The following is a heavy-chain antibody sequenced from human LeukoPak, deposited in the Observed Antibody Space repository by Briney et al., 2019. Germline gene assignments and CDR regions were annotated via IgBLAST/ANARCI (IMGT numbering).Heavy chain of an antibody. Sequence: SETLSLTCTVSGDSISSGGYYWSWIRQHPGKGLEWIGYIYYSGSTYYNPSLKSRVTISVDTSKNQFSLKLSSVTAADTAVYYCARDQQGYFDYWGQGTLVTVSS. D-gene: IGHD1/OR15-1a*01. CDR3: ARDQQGYFDY. V-gene: IGHV4-31*03. CDR2: IYYSGST. J-gene: IGHJ4*02. CDR1: GDSISSGGYY.